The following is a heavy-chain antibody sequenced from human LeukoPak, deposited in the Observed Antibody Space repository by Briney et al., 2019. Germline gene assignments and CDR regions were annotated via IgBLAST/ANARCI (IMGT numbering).Heavy chain of an antibody. CDR3: ARDPSYGVPYYYYGMDV. D-gene: IGHD5-18*01. CDR1: GYTFTGYY. Sequence: GASVKVSCKASGYTFTGYYMHWVRQAPGQGLEWMGRINPNSGGTNYAQKFQGRVTMTRDTSISTAYMELSRLRSDDTAVCYCARDPSYGVPYYYYGMDVWGQGTTVTVSS. CDR2: INPNSGGT. V-gene: IGHV1-2*06. J-gene: IGHJ6*02.